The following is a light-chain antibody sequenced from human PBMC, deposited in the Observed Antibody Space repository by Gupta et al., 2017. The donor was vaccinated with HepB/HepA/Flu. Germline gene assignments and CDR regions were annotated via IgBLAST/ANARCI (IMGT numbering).Light chain of an antibody. Sequence: GAPGQRVTISCTGSSSNIGAGYDVHWYQQLPGTAPKLLIYGNSNRPSGVPDRFSGSKSGTSASLAITGIQAEDEADYYCQSYDSSLSGNVVFGGGTKLTVL. V-gene: IGLV1-40*01. CDR1: SSNIGAGYD. CDR3: QSYDSSLSGNVV. CDR2: GNS. J-gene: IGLJ2*01.